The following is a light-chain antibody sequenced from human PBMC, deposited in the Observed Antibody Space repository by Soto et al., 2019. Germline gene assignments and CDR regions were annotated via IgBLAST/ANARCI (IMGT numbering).Light chain of an antibody. J-gene: IGKJ3*01. CDR1: QSINTN. Sequence: DIVMTQPPATLSVSPGERATLSCRASQSINTNLAWYQQKPGQAPRLLIYGASTRATVIPASFSSSGSGTEFTLTISGVQADDFSVYYCQQYHHWPPKVTFGRGTRVDI. CDR3: QQYHHWPPKVT. CDR2: GAS. V-gene: IGKV3-15*01.